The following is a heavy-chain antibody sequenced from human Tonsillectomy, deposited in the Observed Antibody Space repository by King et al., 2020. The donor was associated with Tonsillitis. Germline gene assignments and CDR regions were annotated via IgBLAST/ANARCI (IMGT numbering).Heavy chain of an antibody. CDR1: GFNFAEYA. D-gene: IGHD3-10*01. J-gene: IGHJ4*02. CDR3: TATYYYGSGSGYYFDY. Sequence: VQLVESGGGLVQPGRSLRLSCTSSGFNFAEYAMKWFRQAPGKGLEWVGVIRSKDYGGTTEYAAPMKGRVTISRDDSKSIAYLQMNSLKTEDTAVYYCTATYYYGSGSGYYFDYWGQGTLVTVSS. CDR2: IRSKDYGGTT. V-gene: IGHV3-49*03.